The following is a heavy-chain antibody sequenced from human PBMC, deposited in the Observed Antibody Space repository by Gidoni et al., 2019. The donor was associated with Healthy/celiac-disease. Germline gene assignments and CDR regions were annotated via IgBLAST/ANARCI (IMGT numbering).Heavy chain of an antibody. CDR1: GFTFSSYA. D-gene: IGHD3-22*01. Sequence: EVQLLESGGGLVQPGGSLRLSCAASGFTFSSYAMSWVRQAPGKGLEWVSAISGSGGSTYYADSVKGRFTISRDNSKNTLYLQMNSLRAEDTAVYYCAKTSYDSSGYYYADFDYWGQGTLVTVSS. J-gene: IGHJ4*02. CDR3: AKTSYDSSGYYYADFDY. V-gene: IGHV3-23*01. CDR2: ISGSGGST.